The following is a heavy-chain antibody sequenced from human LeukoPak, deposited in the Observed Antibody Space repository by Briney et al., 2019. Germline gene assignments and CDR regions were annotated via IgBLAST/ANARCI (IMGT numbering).Heavy chain of an antibody. Sequence: VASVKVSCKASGYTFTSYGISWVRQAPGQGLEWMGWISAYNGNTNYAQKLQGRVTMTTDTSTSTAYMELRSLRSDDTAVYYCARDLLVGATQMTLFDYWGQGTLVTVSS. CDR2: ISAYNGNT. CDR3: ARDLLVGATQMTLFDY. J-gene: IGHJ4*02. CDR1: GYTFTSYG. D-gene: IGHD1-26*01. V-gene: IGHV1-18*01.